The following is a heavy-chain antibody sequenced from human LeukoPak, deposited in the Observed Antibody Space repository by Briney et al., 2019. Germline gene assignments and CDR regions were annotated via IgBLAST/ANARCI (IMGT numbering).Heavy chain of an antibody. V-gene: IGHV4-30-2*01. CDR1: GGSISSGGYY. CDR2: IYHSGST. Sequence: PSQTLSLTCTVSGGSISSGGYYWSWIRQPPGKGLEWIGYIYHSGSTYYNPSLKSRVTISVDRSKNQFPLKLSSVTAADTAVYYCARGRLNWFDPWGQGTLVTVSS. CDR3: ARGRLNWFDP. J-gene: IGHJ5*02. D-gene: IGHD6-19*01.